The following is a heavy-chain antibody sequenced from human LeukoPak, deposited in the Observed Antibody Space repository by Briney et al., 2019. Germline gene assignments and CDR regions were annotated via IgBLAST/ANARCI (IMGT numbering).Heavy chain of an antibody. J-gene: IGHJ4*02. V-gene: IGHV4-59*01. Sequence: SETLSLTCTVSGGSISSYYWSWIRQPPGKGLEWIGYIYYSGSTNYNPSLKSRVTISADTSKNQFSLKLSSVTAADTAVYYCAREAGIAARYFDYWGQGTLVTVSS. CDR1: GGSISSYY. D-gene: IGHD6-6*01. CDR2: IYYSGST. CDR3: AREAGIAARYFDY.